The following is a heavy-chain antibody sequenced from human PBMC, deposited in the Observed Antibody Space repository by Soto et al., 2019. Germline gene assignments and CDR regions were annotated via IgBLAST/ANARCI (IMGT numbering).Heavy chain of an antibody. V-gene: IGHV3-64*01. D-gene: IGHD1-7*01. Sequence: GGLRLSCVASGFNFSSYYMHWVRQAPGKGLEYVSSISSNGGTTYYGNSVKGRFTISRDNSKNTLYLQMGSLRAEDMAVYYCVRRVSGNYDYWGQGTLVTVSS. J-gene: IGHJ4*02. CDR1: GFNFSSYY. CDR3: VRRVSGNYDY. CDR2: ISSNGGTT.